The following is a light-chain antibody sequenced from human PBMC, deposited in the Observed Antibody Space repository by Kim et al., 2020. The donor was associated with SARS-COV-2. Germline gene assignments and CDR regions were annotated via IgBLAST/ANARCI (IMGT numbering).Light chain of an antibody. CDR2: AAS. J-gene: IGKJ4*01. Sequence: ASTRDRVTLTCRASHGISSYLASYQHKPGTAPKLLFYAASTLQSGVPSRFSGSGSRTHFTLTLSCLQSEDFSTYYCQQYYSYPLTFGGGTKVDIK. V-gene: IGKV1-8*01. CDR1: HGISSY. CDR3: QQYYSYPLT.